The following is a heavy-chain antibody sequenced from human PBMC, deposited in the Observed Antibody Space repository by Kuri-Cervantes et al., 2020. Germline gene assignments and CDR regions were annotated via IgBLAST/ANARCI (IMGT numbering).Heavy chain of an antibody. CDR1: GGSFSGYY. V-gene: IGHV4-34*01. Sequence: SETLSLTCAVYGGSFSGYYWSWIRQPPGKGLEWIGEINHSGSTNYNPSLKSRVTISVDTSKNQFSLKLSSVTAADTAMYYCARVTWNDMIYWGQGTLVTVSS. CDR2: INHSGST. J-gene: IGHJ4*02. D-gene: IGHD1-1*01. CDR3: ARVTWNDMIY.